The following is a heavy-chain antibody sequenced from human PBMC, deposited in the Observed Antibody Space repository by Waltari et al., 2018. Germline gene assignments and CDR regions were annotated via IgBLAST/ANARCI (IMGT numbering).Heavy chain of an antibody. J-gene: IGHJ4*02. CDR2: ISWNSGSI. CDR3: AKDSSSWPRGIDY. CDR1: GFTFDDYA. V-gene: IGHV3-9*03. D-gene: IGHD6-13*01. Sequence: EVQLVESGGGLVQPGRSLRLSCTASGFTFDDYAMHWVRQAPGKGLEWVSGISWNSGSIGYADSVKGRFTISRDNAKNSLYLQMNSLRAEDMALYYCAKDSSSWPRGIDYWGQGTLVTVSS.